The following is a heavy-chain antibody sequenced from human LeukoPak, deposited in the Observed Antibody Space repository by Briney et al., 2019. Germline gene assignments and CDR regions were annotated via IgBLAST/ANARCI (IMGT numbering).Heavy chain of an antibody. CDR2: ISYDGSNK. Sequence: GRSLRLSCAASGFTFSSYAMHWVRQAPGKGLEWVAVISYDGSNKCYADSVKGRFTISRDNAKNSLYLQMNSLRAEDTAVYYCARGWQLVEALDYWGQGTLVTVSS. CDR1: GFTFSSYA. D-gene: IGHD6-6*01. J-gene: IGHJ4*02. V-gene: IGHV3-30-3*01. CDR3: ARGWQLVEALDY.